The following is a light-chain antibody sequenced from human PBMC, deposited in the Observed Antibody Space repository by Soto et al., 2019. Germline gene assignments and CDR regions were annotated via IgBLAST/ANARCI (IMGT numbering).Light chain of an antibody. J-gene: IGKJ1*01. CDR2: GAS. CDR3: HQYGSSPGT. Sequence: EIDLTQSPGTLSLSPGERATLSCRASQSVTSNYVAWYQQKPGQAPRLLLFGASIRDTGIPVRFRGSGSGTDFTLTITRLEPEDFAVYYCHQYGSSPGTFGQGTKVDIK. V-gene: IGKV3-20*01. CDR1: QSVTSNY.